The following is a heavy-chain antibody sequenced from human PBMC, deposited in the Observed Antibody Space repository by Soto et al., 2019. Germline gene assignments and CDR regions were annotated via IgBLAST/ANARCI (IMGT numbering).Heavy chain of an antibody. CDR1: GFSCVNYC. CDR3: ARDNVRPSARFEH. J-gene: IGHJ4*02. Sequence: WLSXRLACTASGFSCVNYCIHLFRRVPGKGLVWVSRITNDGINTIYADSVKGRFTISRDKAKNTLFLQMNSLRVEDKAMYYCARDNVRPSARFEHRGPGTLVTVYS. V-gene: IGHV3-74*01. CDR2: ITNDGINT.